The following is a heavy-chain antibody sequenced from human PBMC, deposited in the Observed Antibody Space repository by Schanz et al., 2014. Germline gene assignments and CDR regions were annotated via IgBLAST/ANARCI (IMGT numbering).Heavy chain of an antibody. CDR2: IYHSGST. CDR1: GGSISSSNW. CDR3: ARRSVSPSGNSYGYVVAWFDP. D-gene: IGHD5-18*01. Sequence: QVSLQESGPGLVKPSGTLSLTCAVSGGSISSSNWWSWVRQPPGKGLEWIGEIYHSGSTNYKPSLKSRVTISADSSKSQFSLKLRSVTAADTAVYYCARRSVSPSGNSYGYVVAWFDPWGQGTLVTVSS. V-gene: IGHV4-4*02. J-gene: IGHJ5*02.